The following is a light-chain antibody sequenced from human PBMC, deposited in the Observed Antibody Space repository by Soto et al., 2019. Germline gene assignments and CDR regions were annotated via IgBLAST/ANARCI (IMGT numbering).Light chain of an antibody. CDR1: SSDVGGYNY. J-gene: IGLJ2*01. Sequence: QSALTQPASVSGSPGQSLTISCTGTSSDVGGYNYVSWYQKHPGKAPKLMIYEVSDRPPGVSNRFSGSKSGNTASLTISGLQAEDEADYYCSSYTTSSTAVIFGGGTKLTVL. V-gene: IGLV2-14*01. CDR2: EVS. CDR3: SSYTTSSTAVI.